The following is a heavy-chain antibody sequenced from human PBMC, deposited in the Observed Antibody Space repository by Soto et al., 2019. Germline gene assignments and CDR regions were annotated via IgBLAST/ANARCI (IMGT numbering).Heavy chain of an antibody. V-gene: IGHV3-23*01. CDR3: AKDQGIQLWSYYYYGMDV. D-gene: IGHD5-18*01. CDR2: ISGSGGST. Sequence: PGGSLRLSCAASGLTFSSYAMSWVRQAPGKGLEWVSAISGSGGSTYYADSVKGRFTISRDNSKNTLYLQMNSLRAEDTAVYYCAKDQGIQLWSYYYYGMDVWGQGTTVTVSS. J-gene: IGHJ6*02. CDR1: GLTFSSYA.